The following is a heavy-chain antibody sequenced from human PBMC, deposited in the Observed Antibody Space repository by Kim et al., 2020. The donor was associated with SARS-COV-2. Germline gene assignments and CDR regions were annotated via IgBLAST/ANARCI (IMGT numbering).Heavy chain of an antibody. CDR1: GGSISSGGYY. CDR2: IYYSGST. J-gene: IGHJ6*02. D-gene: IGHD3-3*01. CDR3: ASRTLFGEDYGMDV. V-gene: IGHV4-31*03. Sequence: SETLSLTCTVSGGSISSGGYYWSWIRQHPGKGLEWIGYIYYSGSTYYNPSLKSRVTISVDTSKNQFSLKLSSVTAADTAVYYCASRTLFGEDYGMDVWGQGTTVTVSS.